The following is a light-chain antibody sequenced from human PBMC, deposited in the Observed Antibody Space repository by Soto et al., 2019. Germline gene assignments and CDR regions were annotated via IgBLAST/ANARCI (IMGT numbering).Light chain of an antibody. J-gene: IGLJ3*02. CDR2: DVS. Sequence: QAALTQPASVCGSPGQSITISCTGTSSDVGGYNYVSWYQQHPGKAPKLMIYDVSNRPSGVSNRFSGSKSGNTASLTISGLQAEDEADYYCSSYTSSSWVFGGGTKLTVL. CDR1: SSDVGGYNY. CDR3: SSYTSSSWV. V-gene: IGLV2-14*01.